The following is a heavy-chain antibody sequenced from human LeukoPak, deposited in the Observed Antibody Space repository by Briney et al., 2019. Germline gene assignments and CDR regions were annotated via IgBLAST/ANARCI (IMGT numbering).Heavy chain of an antibody. D-gene: IGHD6-19*01. J-gene: IGHJ4*02. CDR1: GYTFTSYG. CDR3: ARGGIAVAGTGPSPYYFDY. CDR2: ISAYNGNT. Sequence: ASVKVSCKASGYTFTSYGISWVRQAPGQGLEWMGWISAYNGNTNYAQKLQGRVTMTRDTSTSTVYMELSSLRSEDTAVYYCARGGIAVAGTGPSPYYFDYWGQGTLVTVSS. V-gene: IGHV1-18*01.